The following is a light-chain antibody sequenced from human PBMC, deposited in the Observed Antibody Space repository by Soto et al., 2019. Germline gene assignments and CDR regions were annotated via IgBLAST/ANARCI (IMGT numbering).Light chain of an antibody. CDR2: SNN. J-gene: IGLJ1*01. CDR3: AAWDDSLNGYV. CDR1: SSNIGSNP. V-gene: IGLV1-44*01. Sequence: CVLTQPPPASATPGQTDTISCSGNSSNIGSNPISWYQQLPGTAPKLLIYSNNQRPSGVPDRFSDSKSGTSASLAISGLQSEDEGDYSCAAWDDSLNGYVFGTGTKVTV.